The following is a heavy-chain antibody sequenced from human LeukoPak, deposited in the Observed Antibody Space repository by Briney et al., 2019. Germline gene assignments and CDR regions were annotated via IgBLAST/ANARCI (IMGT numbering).Heavy chain of an antibody. D-gene: IGHD3-22*01. CDR3: ARPNSIGHLWGDRNWFDP. J-gene: IGHJ5*02. CDR1: GYTFTSYG. CDR2: IIPIFGTA. Sequence: SVKVSCKASGYTFTSYGISWVRQAPGQGLEWMGGIIPIFGTANYAQEFQGRVTITADESTSTAYMELSSLRSEDTAVYYCARPNSIGHLWGDRNWFDPWGQGTLVTVSS. V-gene: IGHV1-69*13.